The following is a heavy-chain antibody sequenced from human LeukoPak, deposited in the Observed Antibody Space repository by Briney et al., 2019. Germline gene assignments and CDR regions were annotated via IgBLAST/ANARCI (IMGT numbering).Heavy chain of an antibody. J-gene: IGHJ4*02. CDR1: GGSISSYY. D-gene: IGHD3-3*01. Sequence: PSETLSLTCTVSGGSISSYYWSWIRQPAGKGLEWIGRIYTSGSTNYNPSLKSRVTMSVDTSKNQFSLKLSSVTAADTAVYYCAREQPPYYDFWSGYSGNFDYWGQGTLVTVSS. CDR2: IYTSGST. CDR3: AREQPPYYDFWSGYSGNFDY. V-gene: IGHV4-4*07.